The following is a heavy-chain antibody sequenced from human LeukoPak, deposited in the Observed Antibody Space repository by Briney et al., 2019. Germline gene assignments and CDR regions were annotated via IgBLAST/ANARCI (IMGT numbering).Heavy chain of an antibody. D-gene: IGHD5-18*01. CDR3: ARGQSGYNYGFDF. CDR1: GLTVSSNY. J-gene: IGHJ4*02. Sequence: PGGSLRLSCAASGLTVSSNYMTWVRQAPGKGLEWVSVIYSGGSTNYADSVKGRFTISRDNSKNTLYLQMNSLRAEDTAVYYCARGQSGYNYGFDFWGQGTLVTVSS. CDR2: IYSGGST. V-gene: IGHV3-53*01.